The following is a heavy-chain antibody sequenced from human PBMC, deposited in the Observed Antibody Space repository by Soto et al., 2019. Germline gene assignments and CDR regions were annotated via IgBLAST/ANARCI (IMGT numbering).Heavy chain of an antibody. V-gene: IGHV3-30-3*01. CDR3: ARDKRDLRFLEWSYHFDF. CDR1: GFTFSSYA. J-gene: IGHJ4*02. CDR2: ISYDGSNK. D-gene: IGHD3-3*01. Sequence: QVQLVESGGGVVQPGRSLRLSCAASGFTFSSYAMHWVRQAPGKGLEWVAVISYDGSNKYYADSVKGRFTISRDNSKNTLYLQMNSLRAEDTAVYYCARDKRDLRFLEWSYHFDFWGQGTLVTVSS.